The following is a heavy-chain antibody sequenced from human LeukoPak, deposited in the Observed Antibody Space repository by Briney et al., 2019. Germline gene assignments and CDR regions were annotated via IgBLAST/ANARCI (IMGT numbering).Heavy chain of an antibody. D-gene: IGHD3-10*01. CDR2: ISAYNGNT. CDR1: GYTFTSYG. J-gene: IGHJ4*02. CDR3: ARDGRFGELFGY. V-gene: IGHV1-18*04. Sequence: ASVKLSCKASGYTFTSYGISWVRQAPGHGLEWMGWISAYNGNTNYAQKLQGRVTMTTDTSTSTAYMELRSLRSDDTAVYYCARDGRFGELFGYWGQGTLFTVSS.